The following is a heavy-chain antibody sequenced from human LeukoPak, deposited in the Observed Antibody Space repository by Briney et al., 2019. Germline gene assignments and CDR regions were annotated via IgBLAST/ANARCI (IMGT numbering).Heavy chain of an antibody. J-gene: IGHJ4*02. CDR2: ITSSSSTI. CDR3: ARDAGGEDFWSGYYTGYFDY. Sequence: GGSLRLSCAASGFTFSSYNMNWVRQAPGKGLEWVSYITSSSSTIYYADSVKGRSTISRDNAKNSLYLQMNSLRAEDTAVYYCARDAGGEDFWSGYYTGYFDYWGQGTLVTVSS. V-gene: IGHV3-48*01. D-gene: IGHD3-3*01. CDR1: GFTFSSYN.